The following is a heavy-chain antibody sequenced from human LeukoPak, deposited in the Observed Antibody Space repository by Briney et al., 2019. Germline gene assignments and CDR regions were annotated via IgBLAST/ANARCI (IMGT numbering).Heavy chain of an antibody. V-gene: IGHV1-3*01. CDR2: INAGNGNT. D-gene: IGHD2-15*01. CDR3: ARLCGVVVAATEGYNWFDP. J-gene: IGHJ5*02. CDR1: GGTFTSYA. Sequence: GSSVKVSCKASGGTFTSYAMHWVRQAPGQRLEWMGWINAGNGNTKYSQKFQGRVTITRDTSASTAYMELSSLRSEDTAVYYCARLCGVVVAATEGYNWFDPWGQGTLVTVSS.